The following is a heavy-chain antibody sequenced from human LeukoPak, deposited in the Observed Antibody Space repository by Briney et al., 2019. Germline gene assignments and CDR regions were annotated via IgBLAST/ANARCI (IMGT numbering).Heavy chain of an antibody. CDR2: INTNTGNP. V-gene: IGHV7-4-1*02. CDR3: ARDYTVAVGTTTYFQH. Sequence: ASVKVSCKASGYIFSVYAMICVRQAPGQGLELMGWINTNTGNPTYAQGFTGRFVFSLDTSVSTAYLQISSLKAEDTAVYYCARDYTVAVGTTTYFQHWGQGTLVTVSS. CDR1: GYIFSVYA. J-gene: IGHJ1*01. D-gene: IGHD1/OR15-1a*01.